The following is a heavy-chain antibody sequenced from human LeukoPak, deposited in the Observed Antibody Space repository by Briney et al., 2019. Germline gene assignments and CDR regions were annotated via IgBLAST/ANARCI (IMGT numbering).Heavy chain of an antibody. CDR2: IRNDGSND. J-gene: IGHJ5*02. V-gene: IGHV3-30*02. CDR3: VKGGSSSHNWFDP. D-gene: IGHD6-13*01. Sequence: GGSLRLSCAASGFTFSVFGMHWVRQAPGKGLEWVAFIRNDGSNDYYPDSVKGRFTISIDNSRTTLYLQMHSLRIEDTAVYYCVKGGSSSHNWFDPWGQGILVTVSS. CDR1: GFTFSVFG.